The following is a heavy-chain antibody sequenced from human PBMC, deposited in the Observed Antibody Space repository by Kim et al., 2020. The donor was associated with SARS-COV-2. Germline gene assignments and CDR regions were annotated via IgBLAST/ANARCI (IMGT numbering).Heavy chain of an antibody. J-gene: IGHJ4*02. Sequence: GGSLRLSCAASGFTFSNYAMNWVRQAPGKGLEWVSSISGGGGSTYYAGSVKGRLTISRENSKNTLYLQMNSLRAEDTAVYYCARCHCYDTSGYYQLELDYWGQGTLVTVSS. V-gene: IGHV3-23*01. D-gene: IGHD3-22*01. CDR1: GFTFSNYA. CDR2: ISGGGGST. CDR3: ARCHCYDTSGYYQLELDY.